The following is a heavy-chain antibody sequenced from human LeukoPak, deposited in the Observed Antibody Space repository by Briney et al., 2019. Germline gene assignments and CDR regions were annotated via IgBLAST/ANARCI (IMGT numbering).Heavy chain of an antibody. CDR3: AKDLRYCSGTSCYEASGMDV. CDR2: YSCDGSDK. J-gene: IGHJ6*02. V-gene: IGHV3-30*18. Sequence: PGGSLRLSCAASGFTFSSYGMHWVRQAPGKWLEWVAAYSCDGSDKYYADSVKGRFTISKDNSKNTLSLQMNSLRAEDTAVFFCAKDLRYCSGTSCYEASGMDVWGQGTTVTVSS. D-gene: IGHD2-2*01. CDR1: GFTFSSYG.